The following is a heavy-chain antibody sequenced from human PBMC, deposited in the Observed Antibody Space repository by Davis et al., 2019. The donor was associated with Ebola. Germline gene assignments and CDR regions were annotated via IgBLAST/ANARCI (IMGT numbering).Heavy chain of an antibody. D-gene: IGHD1-7*01. CDR3: ARDKTGTTFLGNWFDP. CDR1: GYTFTSYA. V-gene: IGHV1-3*01. J-gene: IGHJ5*02. Sequence: ASVKVSCKASGYTFTSYAMHWVRQAPGQRLEWMGWINAGNGNTKYSQKFQGRVTITRDTSASTAYMELSSLRSEDTAVYYCARDKTGTTFLGNWFDPWGQGTLVTVSS. CDR2: INAGNGNT.